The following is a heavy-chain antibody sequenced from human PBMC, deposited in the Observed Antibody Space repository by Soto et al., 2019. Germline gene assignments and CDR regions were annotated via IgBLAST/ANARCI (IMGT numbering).Heavy chain of an antibody. V-gene: IGHV4-39*01. CDR1: GGSISSSSYY. J-gene: IGHJ6*02. D-gene: IGHD6-19*01. CDR3: ARQYSSPGDYYYGMDV. Sequence: PSETLSLTCTVSGGSISSSSYYWGWIRQPPGKGLEWIGSIYYSGSTYYNPSLKNRVTISVDTSKNQFSLKLSSVTAADTAVYYCARQYSSPGDYYYGMDVWGQGTTVT. CDR2: IYYSGST.